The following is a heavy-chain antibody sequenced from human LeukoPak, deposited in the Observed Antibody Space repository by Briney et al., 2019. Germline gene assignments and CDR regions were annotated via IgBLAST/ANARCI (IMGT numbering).Heavy chain of an antibody. Sequence: ASVKVSCKASGYTFTSYYMHWVRQAPGQGLEWMGIINPSGGSTSYAQKFQGRVTMTRDMSTSTVYMELSSLRSEDTAVYYCARDLYYYDSSGLYYFDYWGQGTLVTVSS. D-gene: IGHD3-22*01. CDR3: ARDLYYYDSSGLYYFDY. J-gene: IGHJ4*02. CDR2: INPSGGST. CDR1: GYTFTSYY. V-gene: IGHV1-46*01.